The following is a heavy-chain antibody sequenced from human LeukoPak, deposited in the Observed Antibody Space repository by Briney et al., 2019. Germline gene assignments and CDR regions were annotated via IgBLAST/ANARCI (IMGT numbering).Heavy chain of an antibody. V-gene: IGHV3-30-3*01. Sequence: SGGSLRLSCAASGFTFSSYAMHWVRQAPGKGLEWVAVISYDGSNKYYADSVKGRFTISRDNSKNTLYLQMNSLRAEDTAVYYCARTKWFHTPDAFDIWGQGTMVTVSS. CDR2: ISYDGSNK. CDR3: ARTKWFHTPDAFDI. CDR1: GFTFSSYA. J-gene: IGHJ3*02. D-gene: IGHD3-10*01.